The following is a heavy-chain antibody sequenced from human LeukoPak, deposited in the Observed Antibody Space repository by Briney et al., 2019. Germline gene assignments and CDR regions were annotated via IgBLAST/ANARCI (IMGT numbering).Heavy chain of an antibody. Sequence: GRSLRLSCAASGFTFDDYAMHWVRQAPGKGLEWVSGISWNSGSIGYADSVKGRFTISRDNAKNSLYLQMNSLRAEDTALYYCAKDKAGAFDYWGQGILVTVSS. J-gene: IGHJ4*02. CDR1: GFTFDDYA. D-gene: IGHD6-13*01. CDR3: AKDKAGAFDY. V-gene: IGHV3-9*01. CDR2: ISWNSGSI.